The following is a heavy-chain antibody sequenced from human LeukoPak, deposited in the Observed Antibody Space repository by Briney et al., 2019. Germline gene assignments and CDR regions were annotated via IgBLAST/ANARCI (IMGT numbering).Heavy chain of an antibody. CDR3: AKDSGDIVVVVAATFFDY. D-gene: IGHD2-15*01. Sequence: SWGSLRLSCAASGFTFSSYAMSWVRQAPGKGLEWVSAMCGSGGSTYYADSVKGRSTISRDNSKNTLYLQMNTLRAEDTAVYYCAKDSGDIVVVVAATFFDYWGQGTLVTVSS. CDR2: MCGSGGST. V-gene: IGHV3-23*01. J-gene: IGHJ4*02. CDR1: GFTFSSYA.